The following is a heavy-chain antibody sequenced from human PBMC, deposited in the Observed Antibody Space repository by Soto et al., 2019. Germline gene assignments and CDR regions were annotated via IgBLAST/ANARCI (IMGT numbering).Heavy chain of an antibody. Sequence: PSQTLSLTCAISGDSVSSNSAAWNWIRQSPSRGLEWLGRTYYRSKWYNDYAPSVKSRITINPDTSKNQFSLHLNSVTPEDTAVYYCARVDCSAGSCYRSWFDPWGQGTLVTVSS. CDR1: GDSVSSNSAA. CDR3: ARVDCSAGSCYRSWFDP. V-gene: IGHV6-1*01. J-gene: IGHJ5*02. D-gene: IGHD2-15*01. CDR2: TYYRSKWYN.